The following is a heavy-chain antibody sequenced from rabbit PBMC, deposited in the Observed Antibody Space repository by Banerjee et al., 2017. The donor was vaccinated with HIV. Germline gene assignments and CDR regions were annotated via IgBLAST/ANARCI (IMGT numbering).Heavy chain of an antibody. CDR1: GFTLSSYW. CDR3: ARYADTVGNGGARGSL. J-gene: IGHJ3*01. D-gene: IGHD4-2*01. V-gene: IGHV1S45*01. CDR2: ISGVSGRT. Sequence: QEQLEESGGGLVKPGASLTLTCTASGFTLSSYWMCWVRQAPGKGLEWVACISGVSGRTYYASWAKGRFTISKTSSTTVTLQMTSLTAADTATYFCARYADTVGNGGARGSLWGQGTLVTVS.